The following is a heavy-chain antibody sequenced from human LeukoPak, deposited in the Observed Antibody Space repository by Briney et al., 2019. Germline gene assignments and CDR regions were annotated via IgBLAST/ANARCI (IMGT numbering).Heavy chain of an antibody. CDR1: GGSFSGYY. CDR3: ARGSNWGDY. V-gene: IGHV4-59*12. D-gene: IGHD7-27*01. J-gene: IGHJ4*02. CDR2: FPNSGTT. Sequence: SETLSLTCAVYGGSFSGYYWSWIRQPPGKGLEWIGFFPNSGTTNYNPSLKSRVTMSVDTSKNQFSLKLSSVTAADTAVYYCARGSNWGDYWGQGTLVTVSS.